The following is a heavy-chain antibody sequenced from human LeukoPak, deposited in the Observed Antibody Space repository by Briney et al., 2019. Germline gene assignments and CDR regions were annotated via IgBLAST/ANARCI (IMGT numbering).Heavy chain of an antibody. D-gene: IGHD6-13*01. CDR3: AKDGQLAYHIDY. Sequence: SETLPLTCTVSGDSLTSYYWSWIRQPPGKGLEWIGYIYYSGSTNYSPSLKSRVTISVDTSKNQFSLKLSSVTPADTAVYYCAKDGQLAYHIDYWGQGTLVTVSS. CDR1: GDSLTSYY. CDR2: IYYSGST. J-gene: IGHJ4*02. V-gene: IGHV4-59*01.